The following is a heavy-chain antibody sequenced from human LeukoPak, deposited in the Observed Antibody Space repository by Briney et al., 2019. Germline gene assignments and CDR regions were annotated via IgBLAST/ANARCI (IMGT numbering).Heavy chain of an antibody. V-gene: IGHV1-69*13. J-gene: IGHJ6*03. CDR2: IIPIFGTA. D-gene: IGHD4-17*01. CDR1: AGTFSSYA. Sequence: SVKVSCKASAGTFSSYAISWVRQAPGQGLEWMGGIIPIFGTANYAQKFQGRVTITADESTSTAYMELSSLRSEDTAVYYCATYDYGDYRYYYYYMDVWGKGTTVTVSS. CDR3: ATYDYGDYRYYYYYMDV.